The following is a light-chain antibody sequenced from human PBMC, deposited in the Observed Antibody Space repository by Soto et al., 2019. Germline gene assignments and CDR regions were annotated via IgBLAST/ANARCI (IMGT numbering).Light chain of an antibody. CDR1: QSISSW. CDR3: QQYNSYSGP. Sequence: DIQMTQSPSTLSASVGDRVTITCRASQSISSWLAWYQQKPGKAPKLLIYKASSLESGVPSRFSGSGSGTAFTLTISSMQPDEFATYSCQQYNSYSGPFGQGTKVEIK. CDR2: KAS. V-gene: IGKV1-5*03. J-gene: IGKJ1*01.